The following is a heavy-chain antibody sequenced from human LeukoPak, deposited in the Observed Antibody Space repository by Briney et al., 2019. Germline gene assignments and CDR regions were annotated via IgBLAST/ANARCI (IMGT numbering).Heavy chain of an antibody. J-gene: IGHJ6*03. CDR1: GFTFSSYA. D-gene: IGHD3-22*01. CDR3: AEGPRRYYDSSGYYYYYYYMDV. CDR2: ISSSGGST. V-gene: IGHV3-23*01. Sequence: GGSLRLSCAASGFTFSSYAMSWVRQAPGKGLEWVSAISSSGGSTDYADSVKGRFTSSRDNSKNTLYLQMNSLRAEDTAVYYCAEGPRRYYDSSGYYYYYYYMDVWGKGTTVTVSS.